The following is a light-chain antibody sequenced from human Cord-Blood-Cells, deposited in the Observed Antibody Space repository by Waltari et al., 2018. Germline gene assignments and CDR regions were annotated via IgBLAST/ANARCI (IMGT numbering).Light chain of an antibody. CDR3: QQSYSTPPTWT. Sequence: DIQMTQSPSSLSASVADRVTITCRASQSLSSYLNWYQQKPGKAPKLLIYSASSLQSGVPSRFSGSGSGTDFTLTISSLQPEDFATYYCQQSYSTPPTWTFGQGTKVEIK. CDR2: SAS. CDR1: QSLSSY. J-gene: IGKJ1*01. V-gene: IGKV1-39*01.